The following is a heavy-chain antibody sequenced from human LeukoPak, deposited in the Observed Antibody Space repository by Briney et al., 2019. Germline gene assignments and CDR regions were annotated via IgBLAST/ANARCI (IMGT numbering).Heavy chain of an antibody. V-gene: IGHV1-2*06. D-gene: IGHD2-2*01. J-gene: IGHJ4*02. Sequence: ASVKVSCKASGYTFTGYHMHWVRQAPGQGLEWMGRINPNSGDTNYAQKFQGRVTMTRDTSISTAYMELSRLRSDDTAVYHCARDYCSSTSCLFDYWGQGTLVTVSS. CDR2: INPNSGDT. CDR3: ARDYCSSTSCLFDY. CDR1: GYTFTGYH.